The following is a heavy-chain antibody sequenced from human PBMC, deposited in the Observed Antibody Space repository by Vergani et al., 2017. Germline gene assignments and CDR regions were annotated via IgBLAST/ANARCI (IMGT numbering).Heavy chain of an antibody. CDR2: INHSGST. J-gene: IGHJ4*02. Sequence: QVQLQQWGAGLLKPSETLSLTCAVYGGSFSGYYWSWIRQPPGKGLEWIGEINHSGSTNYNPSLKSRVTISVATSKNQFSLKLSSVTAADTAVYYCARCRLDLQIPLMTTRGSFDYWGQGTLVTVSS. D-gene: IGHD4-17*01. CDR1: GGSFSGYY. V-gene: IGHV4-34*01. CDR3: ARCRLDLQIPLMTTRGSFDY.